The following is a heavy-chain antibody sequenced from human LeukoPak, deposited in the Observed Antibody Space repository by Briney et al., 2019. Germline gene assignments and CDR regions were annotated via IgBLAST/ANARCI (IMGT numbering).Heavy chain of an antibody. CDR3: ARVWELSFDY. D-gene: IGHD1-26*01. CDR2: SYSGGTS. Sequence: PGRSLRLSCVASGFTFRTYAMHWVRQAPGKGLEWVAVSYSGGTSQYAESVKGRFTISRDNSKNTLYLQMNSLRVEDTALYYCARVWELSFDYWGQGTLVTVSS. J-gene: IGHJ4*02. V-gene: IGHV3-NL1*01. CDR1: GFTFRTYA.